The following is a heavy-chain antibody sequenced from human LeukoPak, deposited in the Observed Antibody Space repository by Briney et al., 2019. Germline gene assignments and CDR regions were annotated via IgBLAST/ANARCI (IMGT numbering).Heavy chain of an antibody. CDR3: ARDRIDYGMGV. CDR1: GFTFSSYA. Sequence: PGGSLRLSCAASGFTFSSYAMSWVRQAPGKGLEWVSAISGSGGSTYYADSVKGRFTISRDNAKNSLYLQMNSLRAEDTAVYYCARDRIDYGMGVWGQGTTVTVSS. V-gene: IGHV3-23*01. CDR2: ISGSGGST. J-gene: IGHJ6*02. D-gene: IGHD2-15*01.